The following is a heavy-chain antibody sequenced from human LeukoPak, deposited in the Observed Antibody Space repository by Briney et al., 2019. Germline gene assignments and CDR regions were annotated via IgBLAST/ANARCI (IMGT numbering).Heavy chain of an antibody. CDR1: GFTFSSYS. CDR2: IWYDGSSK. J-gene: IGHJ4*02. D-gene: IGHD6-13*01. CDR3: ARSQSSSLIDY. Sequence: GGSLRLSCAASGFTFSSYSMNWVRQAPGKGLEWVAVIWYDGSSKDYADSVKGRFTFSRDNSKNTLYLQMNSLTVEDTAVYYCARSQSSSLIDYWGQGTLVTVSS. V-gene: IGHV3-33*08.